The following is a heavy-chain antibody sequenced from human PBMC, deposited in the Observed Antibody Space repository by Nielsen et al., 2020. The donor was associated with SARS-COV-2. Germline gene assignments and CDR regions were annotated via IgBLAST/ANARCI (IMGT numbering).Heavy chain of an antibody. CDR3: AKMGLEIYCYYYYMDV. V-gene: IGHV3-23*01. CDR2: ISGSGGST. J-gene: IGHJ6*03. CDR1: GFTFSSYA. Sequence: GESLKISCAASGFTFSSYAMSWVRQAPGKGLEWVSAISGSGGSTYYADSVKGRFTISRDNSKNTLYLQMNSLRAEDTAVYYCAKMGLEIYCYYYYMDVWGKGTTVTVSS.